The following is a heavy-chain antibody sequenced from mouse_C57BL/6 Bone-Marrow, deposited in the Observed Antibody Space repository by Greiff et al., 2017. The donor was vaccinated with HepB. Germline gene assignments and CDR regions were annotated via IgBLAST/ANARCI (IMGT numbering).Heavy chain of an antibody. Sequence: QVHVKQSGPELVKPGASVKISCQASGYAFSSSWMNWVKQRPGKGLEWIGRIYPGDGDTTYNGKFKGKATLTADKSSSTAYMQLSRLTSEDSAVDFCARGEFGDWGQGTTLTVSS. J-gene: IGHJ2*01. CDR3: ARGEFGD. V-gene: IGHV1-82*01. CDR1: GYAFSSSW. CDR2: IYPGDGDT.